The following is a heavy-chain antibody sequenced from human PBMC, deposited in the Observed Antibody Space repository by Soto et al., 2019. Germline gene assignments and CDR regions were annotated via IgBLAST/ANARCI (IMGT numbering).Heavy chain of an antibody. CDR3: ASDAGLGMDV. Sequence: PXESLKISCKGSGYSFTSYLISWVRQMPGKGLEWMGRIDPSDSYTNYSPSFQGHVTISADKSISTAYLQWSSLKASDTAMYYCASDAGLGMDVWGQGTTATVTS. CDR2: IDPSDSYT. CDR1: GYSFTSYL. V-gene: IGHV5-10-1*01. D-gene: IGHD2-2*01. J-gene: IGHJ6*02.